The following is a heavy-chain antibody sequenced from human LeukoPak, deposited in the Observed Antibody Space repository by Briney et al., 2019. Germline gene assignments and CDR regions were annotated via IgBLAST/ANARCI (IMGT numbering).Heavy chain of an antibody. V-gene: IGHV1-3*01. CDR1: GYTFTSYA. CDR3: ARGGYYGPGSYYKDWFDP. D-gene: IGHD3-10*01. CDR2: INAGNGNT. Sequence: GASVKVSCKASGYTFTSYAMHWVRQAPGQRLEWMGWINAGNGNTKYSQKFQGRVTITRDTSASTAYMELSSLRSEDTAVYYCARGGYYGPGSYYKDWFDPWGQGTLVTVSS. J-gene: IGHJ5*02.